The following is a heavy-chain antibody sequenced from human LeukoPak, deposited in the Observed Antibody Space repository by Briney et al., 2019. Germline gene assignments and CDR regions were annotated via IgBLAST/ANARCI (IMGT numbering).Heavy chain of an antibody. J-gene: IGHJ5*02. CDR3: ARASRGHNWFDP. Sequence: PSETLSLTCAVYGGSFSGYYWSWIRQPPGKGLEWIGEINHSGSTNYNPSLKSRVTISVDTSKKQFSLKLSSVTAADTAVYYCARASRGHNWFDPWGQGTLVTVSS. CDR1: GGSFSGYY. CDR2: INHSGST. D-gene: IGHD3-10*01. V-gene: IGHV4-34*01.